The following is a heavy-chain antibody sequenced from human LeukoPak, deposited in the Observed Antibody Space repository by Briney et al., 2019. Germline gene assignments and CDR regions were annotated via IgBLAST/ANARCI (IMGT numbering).Heavy chain of an antibody. V-gene: IGHV3-7*01. Sequence: GGSLRLSRTASGFTFSNYWMSWVRQAPGKGLEWVANIKQDGSEKYYVDSVKGRFTISRDNAKNSLYLQMNSLRADDTAVYYCARDDSSSWYKDWGQGTLVTVSS. CDR2: IKQDGSEK. D-gene: IGHD6-13*01. CDR3: ARDDSSSWYKD. CDR1: GFTFSNYW. J-gene: IGHJ4*02.